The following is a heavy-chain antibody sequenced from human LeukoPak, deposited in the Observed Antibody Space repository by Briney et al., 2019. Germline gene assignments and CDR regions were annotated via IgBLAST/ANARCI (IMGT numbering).Heavy chain of an antibody. V-gene: IGHV3-23*01. D-gene: IGHD2-2*01. J-gene: IGHJ4*02. CDR2: IRGSDGST. CDR3: AKDRHCSSISCYRGYFDY. CDR1: GFTFSSYA. Sequence: GGSLRLSCAASGFTFSSYAMNWVRQAPGKGLEWVSVIRGSDGSTYYADSVKGRFTISRDNSRNTLYVQMSSLTAEDTAVYYCAKDRHCSSISCYRGYFDYWGQGTLVTVSS.